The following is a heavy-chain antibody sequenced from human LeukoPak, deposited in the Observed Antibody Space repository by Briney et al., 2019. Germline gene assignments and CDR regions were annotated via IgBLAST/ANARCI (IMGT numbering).Heavy chain of an antibody. CDR1: GYTFTGYY. CDR2: INPNSGGT. J-gene: IGHJ4*02. CDR3: ARGAILRYFDWPQT. Sequence: ASVKVSCKASGYTFTGYYMHWVRQAPGQGLEWMGWINPNSGGTNYAQKFQGRVTMTRDTSISTAYMELSRLRSDDTAVYYCARGAILRYFDWPQTRGQGTLVTVSS. V-gene: IGHV1-2*02. D-gene: IGHD3-9*01.